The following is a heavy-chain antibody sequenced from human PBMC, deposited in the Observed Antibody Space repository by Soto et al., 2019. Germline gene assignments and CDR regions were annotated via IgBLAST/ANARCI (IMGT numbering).Heavy chain of an antibody. V-gene: IGHV4-34*01. J-gene: IGHJ6*02. Sequence: SETLSLTCAVYGGSFSGYYWSWIRQPPGKGLEWIGEINHSGSTNYNPSLKSRVTISVDTSKNQFSLKLSSVTAADTAVYYCARGLGGRYYYYYYGMDVWGQGTTVTVYS. CDR1: GGSFSGYY. CDR2: INHSGST. D-gene: IGHD1-26*01. CDR3: ARGLGGRYYYYYYGMDV.